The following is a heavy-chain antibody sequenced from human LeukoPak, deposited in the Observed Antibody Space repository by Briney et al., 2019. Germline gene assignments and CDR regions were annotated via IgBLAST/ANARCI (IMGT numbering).Heavy chain of an antibody. Sequence: GGSLRLSCAASGFTFSSYEMNWVRQAPGKGLEWVSYISSSGSTIYYADSVKGRFTISRDNSKNTLYFQMNSLRPEDTAVYFCARGKDYGLDHWGQGTLVTVSS. CDR1: GFTFSSYE. J-gene: IGHJ4*02. V-gene: IGHV3-48*03. CDR2: ISSSGSTI. CDR3: ARGKDYGLDH. D-gene: IGHD4/OR15-4a*01.